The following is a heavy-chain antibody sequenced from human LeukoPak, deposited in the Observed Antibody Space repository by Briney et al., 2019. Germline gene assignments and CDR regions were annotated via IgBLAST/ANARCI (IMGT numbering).Heavy chain of an antibody. D-gene: IGHD4-17*01. Sequence: GASVKVSCKASGYTFTSYGISWVRQAPGQGLEWMGWISAYNGNTNYAQKLQGRVTMTTDTSTSTAYMELRSLRSDDTAVYYCARVGDDYGDYQAAKSWGQGTLVTVSS. J-gene: IGHJ4*02. CDR2: ISAYNGNT. CDR1: GYTFTSYG. V-gene: IGHV1-18*01. CDR3: ARVGDDYGDYQAAKS.